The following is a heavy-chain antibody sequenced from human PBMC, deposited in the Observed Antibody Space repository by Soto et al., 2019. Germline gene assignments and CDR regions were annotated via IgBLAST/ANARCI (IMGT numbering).Heavy chain of an antibody. Sequence: QVQLVESGGGVVQPGRSLRLSCAASGFSFSSYGMHWVRQAPGKGLEWGAMISYDGTDEYYADSVKGRFTISRDNSKNAVYLQMNSLTDEDTGVFYCAKQESYWHDHFDYWGQGTLVTVSS. J-gene: IGHJ4*02. D-gene: IGHD1-1*01. CDR1: GFSFSSYG. CDR3: AKQESYWHDHFDY. CDR2: ISYDGTDE. V-gene: IGHV3-30*18.